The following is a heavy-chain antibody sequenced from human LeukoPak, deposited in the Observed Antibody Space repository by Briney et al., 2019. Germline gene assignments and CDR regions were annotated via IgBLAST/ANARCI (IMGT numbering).Heavy chain of an antibody. J-gene: IGHJ4*02. CDR2: ISAYNGNT. CDR1: GYTFTSYG. CDR3: ARDGRVGYDFWSGSIDY. V-gene: IGHV1-18*01. Sequence: ASVKVSCKASGYTFTSYGISWVRQAPGQGLEWMGWISAYNGNTNYAQKLQGRVTMTTDTSTSTAYMELRSLRSDDTAVYYCARDGRVGYDFWSGSIDYWGQGTLVTVSS. D-gene: IGHD3-3*01.